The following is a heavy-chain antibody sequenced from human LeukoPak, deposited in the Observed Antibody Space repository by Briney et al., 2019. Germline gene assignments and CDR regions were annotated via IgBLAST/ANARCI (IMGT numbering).Heavy chain of an antibody. J-gene: IGHJ4*02. Sequence: SQTLSLTCAISGDSVSSNSISWNWFRQSPSRGLEWLGRTYYYSKWSNDYAVSVRSRITISPDTSKNQISLHLNSVTPEDTAVYYWAGRRWSGYKGNFDYWGQGALVTISS. D-gene: IGHD5-12*01. CDR3: AGRRWSGYKGNFDY. CDR1: GDSVSSNSIS. V-gene: IGHV6-1*01. CDR2: TYYYSKWSN.